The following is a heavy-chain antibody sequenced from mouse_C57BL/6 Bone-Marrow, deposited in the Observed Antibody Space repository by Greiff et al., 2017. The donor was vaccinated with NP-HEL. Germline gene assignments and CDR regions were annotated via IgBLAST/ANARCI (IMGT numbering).Heavy chain of an antibody. J-gene: IGHJ3*01. V-gene: IGHV1-26*01. Sequence: EVQLQQSGPELVKPGASVKISCKASGYTFTDYYMNWVKQSHGKSLEWIGDINPNNGGTSYNQKFKGKATLTVDKSSSTAYMELRSLTSEDSAVDYCARSGIYYCGSGAWFAYWGRGTLVTVSA. CDR2: INPNNGGT. CDR1: GYTFTDYY. CDR3: ARSGIYYCGSGAWFAY. D-gene: IGHD1-1*01.